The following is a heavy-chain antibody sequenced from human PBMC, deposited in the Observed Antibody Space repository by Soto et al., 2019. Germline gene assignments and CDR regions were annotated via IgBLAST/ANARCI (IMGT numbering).Heavy chain of an antibody. V-gene: IGHV3-30*18. CDR3: AKDMRAIAVADLFDY. CDR2: ISYDGSNK. Sequence: QVQLVGSGGGVVQPGRSLRLSCAASGFTFSSYGMHWVRQAPGKGLEWVAVISYDGSNKYYADSVKGRFTISRDNSKNTLYLQMISLRAQDTAVYYCAKDMRAIAVADLFDYWGQGTLVTVSS. J-gene: IGHJ4*02. CDR1: GFTFSSYG. D-gene: IGHD6-19*01.